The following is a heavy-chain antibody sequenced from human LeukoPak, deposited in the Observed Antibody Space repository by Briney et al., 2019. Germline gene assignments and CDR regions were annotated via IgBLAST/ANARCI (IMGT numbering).Heavy chain of an antibody. D-gene: IGHD6-19*01. CDR1: GFTFSSYS. J-gene: IGHJ4*02. Sequence: PGGSLRLSCAASGFTFSSYSMNWVRQAPGKGLEWVANIKQDGSEKYYVDSVKGRFTISRDNAKNSLYLQMNSLRAEDTAVYYCARDVIAVAAYFDYWGQGTLVTVSS. CDR2: IKQDGSEK. V-gene: IGHV3-7*01. CDR3: ARDVIAVAAYFDY.